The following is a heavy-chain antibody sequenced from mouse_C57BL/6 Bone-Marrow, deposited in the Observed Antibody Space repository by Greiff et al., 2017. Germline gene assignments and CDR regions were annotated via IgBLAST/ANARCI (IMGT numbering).Heavy chain of an antibody. D-gene: IGHD2-4*01. CDR1: GYTFTSYG. V-gene: IGHV1-81*01. CDR2: IYPRSGNT. J-gene: IGHJ1*03. Sequence: VKLQQSGAELARPGASVKLSCKASGYTFTSYGISWVKQRTGQGLEWIGEIYPRSGNTYYNEKFKGKATLTADKSSSTAYMELRSLTSEYSAVYFCARWRIYYDYDGVWWYFDVWGTGTTVTVSS. CDR3: ARWRIYYDYDGVWWYFDV.